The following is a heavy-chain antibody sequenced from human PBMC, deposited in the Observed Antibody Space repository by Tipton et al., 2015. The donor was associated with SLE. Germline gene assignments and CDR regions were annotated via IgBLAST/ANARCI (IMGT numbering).Heavy chain of an antibody. CDR1: GGSISSGSYY. CDR3: ARYSNYYYGMDV. V-gene: IGHV4-61*01. J-gene: IGHJ6*02. CDR2: IYYSGST. D-gene: IGHD2-15*01. Sequence: TLSLTCTVSGGSISSGSYYWSWIRQPPGKGLEWIGYIYYSGSTNYNPSLKSRVTISVDTSKTQFSLKLSSVTAADTAVYYCARYSNYYYGMDVWGQGTTVTVSS.